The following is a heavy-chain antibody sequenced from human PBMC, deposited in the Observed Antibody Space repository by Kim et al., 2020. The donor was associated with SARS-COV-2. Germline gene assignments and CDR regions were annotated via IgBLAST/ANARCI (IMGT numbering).Heavy chain of an antibody. Sequence: SETLSLTCTVSGGSISSSSYYWGWIRQPPGKGLEWIGSIYHSGSTYYNPSLKSRVTISVDTSKNQFSLKLSSVTAADTAVYYCASDRGYSYGFSWYYWG. CDR1: GGSISSSSYY. CDR2: IYHSGST. D-gene: IGHD5-18*01. V-gene: IGHV4-39*01. CDR3: ASDRGYSYGFSWYY. J-gene: IGHJ4*01.